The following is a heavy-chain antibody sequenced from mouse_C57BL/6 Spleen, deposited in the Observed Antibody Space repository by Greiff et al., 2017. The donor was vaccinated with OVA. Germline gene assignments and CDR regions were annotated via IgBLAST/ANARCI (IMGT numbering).Heavy chain of an antibody. D-gene: IGHD2-5*01. CDR1: GYTFTDYY. CDR3: ARSPLYYSNYYAMDY. Sequence: EVQLQQSGPELVKPGASVKISCKASGYTFTDYYMNWVKQSHGKSLEWIGDINPNNGGTNYNQKFKGKATLTVDKSSSTAYMELRSLTSEDSAVYYCARSPLYYSNYYAMDYWGQGTSVTVSS. V-gene: IGHV1-26*01. CDR2: INPNNGGT. J-gene: IGHJ4*01.